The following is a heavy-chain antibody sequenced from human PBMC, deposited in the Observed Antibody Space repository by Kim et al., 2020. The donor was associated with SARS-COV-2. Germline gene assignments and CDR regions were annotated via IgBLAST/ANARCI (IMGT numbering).Heavy chain of an antibody. CDR2: IYYSGST. V-gene: IGHV4-31*03. CDR1: GGSISSGGYY. Sequence: SETLSLTCTVSGGSISSGGYYWSWIRQHPGKGLEWIGYIYYSGSTYYNPSLKSRVTISVDTSKNQFSLKLSSVTAADTAVYYCARDRGRTWGSYEFDYWGHGTLVTVSS. D-gene: IGHD3-16*01. J-gene: IGHJ4*01. CDR3: ARDRGRTWGSYEFDY.